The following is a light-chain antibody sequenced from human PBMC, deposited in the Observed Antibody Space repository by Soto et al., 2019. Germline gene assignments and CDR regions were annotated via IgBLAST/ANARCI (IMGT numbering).Light chain of an antibody. Sequence: EIMLTQSPGTLSLSPGERATLSCRASQSVRSSYLAWYQQKPGQAPRLLIYGATSRATGIPDRFSGSGSGTDFTLTISRLEPEDFAVYYCQQYGRPPPYTFGQGTKLEIK. V-gene: IGKV3-20*01. CDR1: QSVRSSY. CDR2: GAT. CDR3: QQYGRPPPYT. J-gene: IGKJ2*01.